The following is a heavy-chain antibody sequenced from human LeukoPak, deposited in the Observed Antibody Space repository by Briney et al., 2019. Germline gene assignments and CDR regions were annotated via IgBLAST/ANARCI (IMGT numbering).Heavy chain of an antibody. J-gene: IGHJ4*02. D-gene: IGHD2-21*02. Sequence: ASVKVSCKVSGYTLTELSMHWVRQAPGKGLEWMGGFDPEDGETIYAQKFQGRVTMTEDTSTDTAYMELSSLRSEDTAVYYCATGPLHIMVVTATINDYWGQGTLVTVSS. V-gene: IGHV1-24*01. CDR3: ATGPLHIMVVTATINDY. CDR1: GYTLTELS. CDR2: FDPEDGET.